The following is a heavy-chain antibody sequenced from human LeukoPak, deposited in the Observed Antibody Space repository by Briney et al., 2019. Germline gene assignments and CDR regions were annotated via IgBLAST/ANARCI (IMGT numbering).Heavy chain of an antibody. J-gene: IGHJ4*02. CDR3: TKDKYFTNKPYYFDY. CDR2: ISGSGDST. CDR1: GFTFRSYA. Sequence: GGSLRLSCTASGFTFRSYAMSWVRQGPGKGLEWVSGISGSGDSTSYADSVKGRFTISRDSSQNTVYLQMSSLRVEDTALYYCTKDKYFTNKPYYFDYWGQGTLVTVSS. V-gene: IGHV3-23*01. D-gene: IGHD2/OR15-2a*01.